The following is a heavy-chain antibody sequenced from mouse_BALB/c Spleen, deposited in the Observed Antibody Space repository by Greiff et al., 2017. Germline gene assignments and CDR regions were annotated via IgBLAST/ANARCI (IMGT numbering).Heavy chain of an antibody. CDR3: ARSLYDGGAWFAY. Sequence: VKLMESGPGILQPSQTLSLTCSFSGFSLSTSGMGVSWIRQPSGKGLEWLAHIYWDDDKRYNPSLKSRLTISKDTSRNQVFLKITSVDTADTATYYCARSLYDGGAWFAYWGQGTLVTVSA. CDR1: GFSLSTSGMG. J-gene: IGHJ3*01. D-gene: IGHD2-12*01. CDR2: IYWDDDK. V-gene: IGHV8-12*01.